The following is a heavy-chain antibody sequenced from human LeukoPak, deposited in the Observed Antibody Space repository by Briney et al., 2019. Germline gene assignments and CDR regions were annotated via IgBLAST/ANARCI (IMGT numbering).Heavy chain of an antibody. V-gene: IGHV4-34*01. D-gene: IGHD4-17*01. CDR2: IYHSGTT. Sequence: SETLSLTCAVYGGSFSGYYWSWIRQPPGKGLEWIGYIYHSGTTYYNPSLQSRVTMSVDTSKNQFSLKLSSVTAADTAVYYCAREGYGEQDFDYWGQGTLVTVSS. J-gene: IGHJ4*02. CDR3: AREGYGEQDFDY. CDR1: GGSFSGYY.